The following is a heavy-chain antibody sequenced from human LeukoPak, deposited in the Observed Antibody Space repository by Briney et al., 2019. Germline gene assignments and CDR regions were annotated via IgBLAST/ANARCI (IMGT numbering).Heavy chain of an antibody. CDR2: IYHSGST. CDR3: ARVSWDSSSWYSAFDI. D-gene: IGHD6-13*01. CDR1: GGSISSGGYY. V-gene: IGHV4-30-2*01. J-gene: IGHJ3*02. Sequence: SQTLSLTCTVSGGSISSGGYYWSWIRQPPGKGLERIGYIYHSGSTYYNPSLKSRVTISVDRSKNQFSLKLSSVTAADTAVYYCARVSWDSSSWYSAFDIWGQGTMVTVSS.